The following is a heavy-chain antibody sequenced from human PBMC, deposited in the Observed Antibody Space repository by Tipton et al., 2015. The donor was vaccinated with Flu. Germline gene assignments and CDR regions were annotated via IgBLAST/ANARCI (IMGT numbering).Heavy chain of an antibody. CDR1: GGSISSGGYY. J-gene: IGHJ6*02. CDR3: ARDRFIAAPAPYGMDV. V-gene: IGHV4-31*03. D-gene: IGHD6-6*01. CDR2: INYSGTT. Sequence: TLSLTCTVSGGSISSGGYYWSWIRQHPGRGLEWIGYINYSGTTYYNPSLRGRVAILVDTSKNQLSLKLTSVTAADTAIYYCARDRFIAAPAPYGMDVWDQGP.